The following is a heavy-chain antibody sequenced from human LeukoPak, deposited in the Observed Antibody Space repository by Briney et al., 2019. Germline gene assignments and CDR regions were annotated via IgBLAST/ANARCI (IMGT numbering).Heavy chain of an antibody. CDR3: ARGLISDY. V-gene: IGHV4-34*01. CDR1: GGSFSGYY. Sequence: SETLSLTCAVFGGSFSGYYWSWIRQPPGKGLEWIGEINHSGSTNYNPSLKSRVTISVDTSKNQFSLKLSSVTAADTAVYYCARGLISDYWGQGTLVTVSS. J-gene: IGHJ4*02. D-gene: IGHD2-8*01. CDR2: INHSGST.